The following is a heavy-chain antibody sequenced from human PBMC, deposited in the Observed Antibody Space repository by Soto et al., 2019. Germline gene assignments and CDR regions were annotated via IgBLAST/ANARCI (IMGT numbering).Heavy chain of an antibody. CDR2: ISSNGGST. V-gene: IGHV3-64*01. CDR1: GFTFSSYS. J-gene: IGHJ4*02. CDR3: ARGPGYYFDY. Sequence: GGSLRLSCAASGFTFSSYSMHWVRQAPGKGLEYVSAISSNGGSTYYANSVKGRFTISRDNSKNTLYLQMGSLRAEDMAVYYCARGPGYYFDYWGQGTLVTVSS.